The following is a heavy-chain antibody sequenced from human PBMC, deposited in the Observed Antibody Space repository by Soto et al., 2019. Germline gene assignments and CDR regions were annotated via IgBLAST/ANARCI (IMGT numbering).Heavy chain of an antibody. CDR1: GGSVNSRGFY. J-gene: IGHJ4*02. CDR3: ARLPDISGWTFDF. CDR2: MAFDGRT. Sequence: PSETLSLTCSVSGGSVNSRGFYWTWIRQPPGKGLEWIGYMAFDGRTNYNPSLNSRVTISQDTSKNQFSLKLGSVTAADTAIYYCARLPDISGWTFDFWGQGTLVTVS. D-gene: IGHD6-19*01. V-gene: IGHV4-61*08.